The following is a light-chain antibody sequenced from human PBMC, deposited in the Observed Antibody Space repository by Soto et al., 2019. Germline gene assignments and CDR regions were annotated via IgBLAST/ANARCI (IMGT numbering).Light chain of an antibody. CDR1: SSNIGAGYD. CDR2: GNS. V-gene: IGLV1-40*01. Sequence: QCVLTQPPSVSGAPGQRVTISCTGSSSNIGAGYDVHWYQQLPGTAPKLLIYGNSNRPSGVPDRFSGSKSGTSASLAITGLQAEDEADYYCQSYDSSLSGYVFGTGTKATVL. CDR3: QSYDSSLSGYV. J-gene: IGLJ1*01.